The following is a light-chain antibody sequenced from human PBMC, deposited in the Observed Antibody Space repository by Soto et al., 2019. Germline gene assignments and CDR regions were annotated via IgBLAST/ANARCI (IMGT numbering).Light chain of an antibody. V-gene: IGLV2-11*01. CDR1: SSDVGAYNC. CDR2: DVT. CDR3: CSYAGSYTWV. Sequence: QSALTQPRSVSGSPGQSVTISCAGTSSDVGAYNCVSWYQQHPGKVPKLIIYDVTRRPSGVPDRFSGSKSGNTASLTISGLQADDEADYYCCSYAGSYTWVFGGGTKLTVL. J-gene: IGLJ3*02.